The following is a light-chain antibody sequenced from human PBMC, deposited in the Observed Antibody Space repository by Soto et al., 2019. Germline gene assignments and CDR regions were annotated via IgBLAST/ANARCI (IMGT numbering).Light chain of an antibody. CDR3: QQCYNWPWT. J-gene: IGKJ1*01. Sequence: EIVMTQSPATLSVSPGERATLSCKASQSVSRTLAWYQQKPGQAPRLLIYGASTRATGIPARFSGSGSGTEFTLTISSLQSEDFAIYYCQQCYNWPWTCGQGTKVEI. V-gene: IGKV3-15*01. CDR2: GAS. CDR1: QSVSRT.